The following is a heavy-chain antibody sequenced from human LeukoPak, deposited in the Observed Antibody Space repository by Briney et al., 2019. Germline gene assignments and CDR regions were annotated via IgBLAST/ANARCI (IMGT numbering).Heavy chain of an antibody. CDR1: GYTFTTYY. Sequence: ASVKVSCKASGYTFTTYYMHWVRQAPGQGLEWMGIIYPSGGTTTYAQKFQGRVTMTRDMSTSTVYMELSSLGSEDTAVYYCASATFYDSSGYPRLDYWGQGTLVTVSS. CDR2: IYPSGGTT. CDR3: ASATFYDSSGYPRLDY. J-gene: IGHJ4*02. V-gene: IGHV1-46*01. D-gene: IGHD3-22*01.